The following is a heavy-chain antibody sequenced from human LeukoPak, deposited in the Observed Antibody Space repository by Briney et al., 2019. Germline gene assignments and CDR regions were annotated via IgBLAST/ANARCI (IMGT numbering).Heavy chain of an antibody. D-gene: IGHD6-19*01. Sequence: SETLSLTCSVSADSISRSSYFWGWIRQPPGKGLEWIANIYYSGNTFYNPSLKSRVTISLDRSKHQFSLELRSVTAADMAVYYCAAGIEVAGAPFDYWGQGTLVTVSS. V-gene: IGHV4-39*01. CDR1: ADSISRSSYF. J-gene: IGHJ4*02. CDR2: IYYSGNT. CDR3: AAGIEVAGAPFDY.